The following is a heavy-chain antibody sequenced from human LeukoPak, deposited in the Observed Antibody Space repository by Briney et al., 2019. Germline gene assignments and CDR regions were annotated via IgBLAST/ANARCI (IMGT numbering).Heavy chain of an antibody. CDR2: ISSSGSYI. D-gene: IGHD3-10*01. V-gene: IGHV3-11*04. Sequence: GGSLRLSCATSGFTFSDYYMSWIRQAPGKGLEWVSYISSSGSYIYYADSVKGRFTISRDNAKNSLYLQMNSLRAEDTAVYYCARDYYGSGSYRRHGMDVWGQGTTVTVSS. J-gene: IGHJ6*02. CDR3: ARDYYGSGSYRRHGMDV. CDR1: GFTFSDYY.